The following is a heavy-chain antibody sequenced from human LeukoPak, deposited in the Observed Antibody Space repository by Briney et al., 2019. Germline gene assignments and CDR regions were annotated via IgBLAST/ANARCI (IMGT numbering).Heavy chain of an antibody. D-gene: IGHD3-3*01. Sequence: SETLSLTCAVYGGSFSGYYWSWIRQPPGKGLEWIGEINHSGSTNYNPSLKSRVTISVDTSKNQFSLKLSSVTAADTAVYYCARASPWGFWSGYYSYWGQGTLVTVSS. CDR2: INHSGST. V-gene: IGHV4-34*01. CDR3: ARASPWGFWSGYYSY. J-gene: IGHJ4*02. CDR1: GGSFSGYY.